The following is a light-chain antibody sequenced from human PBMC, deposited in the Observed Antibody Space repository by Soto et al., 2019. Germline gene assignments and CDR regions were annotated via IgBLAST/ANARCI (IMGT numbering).Light chain of an antibody. CDR3: AAWDVSLSGFYV. J-gene: IGLJ1*01. CDR1: SSNFGSNF. CDR2: RNN. V-gene: IGLV1-47*01. Sequence: QSVLTQPPSASGTPGQRVTISCSGSSSNFGSNFVYWYRQLPGTAPKVVIYRNNQRPSGVPDRFSGSKSGTSASLAISGLRSEDEAEYYCAAWDVSLSGFYVFGTGTKVTVL.